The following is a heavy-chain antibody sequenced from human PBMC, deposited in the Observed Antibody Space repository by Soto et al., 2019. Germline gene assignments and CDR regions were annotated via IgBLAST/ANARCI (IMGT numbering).Heavy chain of an antibody. CDR1: GGSISSNY. CDR2: IYYSGST. J-gene: IGHJ4*02. Sequence: SETLSLTCTVSGGSISSNYWSWIRQPPGKGLEWIGYIYYSGSTNYNPSLKSRVTISVDTSKNQFSLKLSSVTAADTAVYYCARVNNWNHFDYWGQGTLVTVSS. D-gene: IGHD1-1*01. V-gene: IGHV4-59*01. CDR3: ARVNNWNHFDY.